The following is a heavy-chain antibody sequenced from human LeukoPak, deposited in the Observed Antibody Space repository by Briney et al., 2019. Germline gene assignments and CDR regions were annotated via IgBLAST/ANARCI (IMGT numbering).Heavy chain of an antibody. J-gene: IGHJ4*02. CDR3: AREYYYDSSGYSYYFDY. Sequence: GGSLRLSCAASGFTFSSYGMHWVRQAPGKGLEWVAVIWYDGSNKYYADSVKGRFTISRDNSKNTLYLQMNSLRAEDTAVYYCAREYYYDSSGYSYYFDYWGQGTLVTVPS. CDR1: GFTFSSYG. CDR2: IWYDGSNK. D-gene: IGHD3-22*01. V-gene: IGHV3-33*01.